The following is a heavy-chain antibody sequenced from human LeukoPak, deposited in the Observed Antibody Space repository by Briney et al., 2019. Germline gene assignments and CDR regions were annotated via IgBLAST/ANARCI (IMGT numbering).Heavy chain of an antibody. J-gene: IGHJ6*03. CDR2: IHYSGST. Sequence: SETLSLTCTVSGGSITNYYWTWIRQPPGKGLEWIGYIHYSGSTNYSPSLKSRVTISVDTSKNQFSLKLSSVTAADTAVYYCARASITYYYYYYMGVWGKGTTVTVSS. D-gene: IGHD1-14*01. V-gene: IGHV4-59*01. CDR3: ARASITYYYYYYMGV. CDR1: GGSITNYY.